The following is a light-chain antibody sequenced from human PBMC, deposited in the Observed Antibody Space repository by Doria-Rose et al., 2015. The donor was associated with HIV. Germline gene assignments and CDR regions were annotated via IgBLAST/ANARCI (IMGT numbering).Light chain of an antibody. Sequence: DIRVTQSPGSLGMSLGERATLNYKSNQSLLYTSKNYLAWYQQKPVQPPKLLIYWASTRQSGVPARFSGSGSGTDFTLTISSLEAEDVAVYYCQQYYDTPSFGPGTTVDIK. V-gene: IGKV4-1*01. CDR2: WAS. CDR1: QSLLYTSKNY. CDR3: QQYYDTPS. J-gene: IGKJ3*01.